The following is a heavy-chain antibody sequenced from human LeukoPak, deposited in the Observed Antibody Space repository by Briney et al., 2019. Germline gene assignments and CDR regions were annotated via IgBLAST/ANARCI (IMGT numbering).Heavy chain of an antibody. J-gene: IGHJ4*02. Sequence: GGSLRLSCAASGFSFSTYAMSWVRQAPGKGVEWVSVIYSGGSTYYADSVKGRFTISRDNSKNTLYLQMNSLRAEDTAVYYCAGTIVGKWAIDYWGQGTLVTVSS. CDR1: GFSFSTYA. D-gene: IGHD3-22*01. CDR3: AGTIVGKWAIDY. V-gene: IGHV3-53*01. CDR2: IYSGGST.